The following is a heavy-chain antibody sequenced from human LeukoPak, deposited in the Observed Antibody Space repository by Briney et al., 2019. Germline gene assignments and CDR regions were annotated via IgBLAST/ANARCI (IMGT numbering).Heavy chain of an antibody. D-gene: IGHD1-26*01. V-gene: IGHV3-66*04. CDR3: ARHRGGSPLTDDALDI. CDR2: IYSGGST. CDR1: GFTVSSNY. J-gene: IGHJ3*02. Sequence: GGSLRLSCAASGFTVSSNYMSWVRQAPVKGLEWVSVIYSGGSTYYADSVKGRFTISRDNSKNTLYLQMNSLRAEDTAVYYCARHRGGSPLTDDALDIWGQGTMVTVSS.